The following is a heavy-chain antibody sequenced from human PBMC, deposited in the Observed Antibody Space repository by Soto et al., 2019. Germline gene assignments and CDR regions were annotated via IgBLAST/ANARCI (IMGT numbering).Heavy chain of an antibody. CDR2: INHSGST. V-gene: IGHV4-34*01. CDR3: ARIRGDSGYPDLDP. D-gene: IGHD5-12*01. J-gene: IGHJ5*02. CDR1: GGSFSGYY. Sequence: QVQLQQWGAGLLKPSETLSLTCAVYGGSFSGYYWSWIRQPPGKGLEWIGEINHSGSTNYNPSLKSRVTISVDTSKKQCSLKLSSVTAADTAVYYCARIRGDSGYPDLDPWGQGTLVTVSS.